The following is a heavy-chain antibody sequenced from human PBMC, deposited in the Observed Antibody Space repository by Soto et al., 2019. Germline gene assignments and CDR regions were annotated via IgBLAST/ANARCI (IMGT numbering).Heavy chain of an antibody. V-gene: IGHV3-23*01. CDR1: GFTFSSYA. CDR2: ISGSGGST. Sequence: GGSLRLSCAASGFTFSSYAMSWVRQAPGKGLEWVSAISGSGGSTYYADSVKGRFTISRDNSKNTLYLQMNSLRAEDTAVYYCAKVRRHSSGWGYYYYYGMDVWGQGTTVTVSS. D-gene: IGHD6-19*01. J-gene: IGHJ6*02. CDR3: AKVRRHSSGWGYYYYYGMDV.